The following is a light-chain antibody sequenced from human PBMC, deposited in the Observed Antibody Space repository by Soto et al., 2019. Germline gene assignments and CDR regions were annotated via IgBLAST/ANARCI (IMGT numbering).Light chain of an antibody. V-gene: IGKV3-20*01. CDR3: DQYWNSPWT. CDR2: GAS. CDR1: QSGFSTY. J-gene: IGKJ1*01. Sequence: EIVLTQSPGTLSLSPGERATLSCRASQSGFSTYLAWFQQKPGQAPRLLIYGASTRAAGVPDRFSGSGSATDFTLTISRLEPEDFAVYYGDQYWNSPWTVGQGT.